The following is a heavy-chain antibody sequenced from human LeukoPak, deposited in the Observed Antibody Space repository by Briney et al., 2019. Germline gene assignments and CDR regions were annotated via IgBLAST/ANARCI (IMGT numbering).Heavy chain of an antibody. CDR1: GFTFSSYG. CDR2: ISYDAINK. Sequence: GGSLRLSCAASGFTFSSYGMYWVRQAPGKGLEWVAVISYDAINKYYADSVKGRFTISRENSKNTLSLQMYSLRTEDTAMYYCAKSEEDAWSDAFDIWGQGTMVTVSS. J-gene: IGHJ3*02. D-gene: IGHD2-15*01. CDR3: AKSEEDAWSDAFDI. V-gene: IGHV3-30*18.